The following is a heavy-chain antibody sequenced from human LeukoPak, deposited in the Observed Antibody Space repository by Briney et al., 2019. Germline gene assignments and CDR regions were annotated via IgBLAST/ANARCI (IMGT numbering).Heavy chain of an antibody. J-gene: IGHJ4*02. V-gene: IGHV1-69*05. CDR1: GGTFSSYA. CDR2: IIPIFGTA. D-gene: IGHD6-13*01. CDR3: ARGGSSSWYFNY. Sequence: GASVKVSCKASGGTFSSYAISWVRQAPGQGLEWMGGIIPIFGTASYAQKFQGRVTMTRDMSTSTVYMELSSLRSEDTAVYYCARGGSSSWYFNYWGQGTLVTVSS.